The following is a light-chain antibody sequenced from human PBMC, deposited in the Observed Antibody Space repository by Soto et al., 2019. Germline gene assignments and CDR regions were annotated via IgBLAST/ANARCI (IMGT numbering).Light chain of an antibody. CDR1: QSVSSSY. Sequence: EIVMTQAPATRSLAPGERATLSCRASQSVSSSYLAWYQQKPGQAPRLLIYGASSRATGIPDRFSGSGSGTDFTLTISRLEPEDFAVYYCQQYGSSPPITFGQGTRLEIK. V-gene: IGKV3-20*01. CDR3: QQYGSSPPIT. CDR2: GAS. J-gene: IGKJ5*01.